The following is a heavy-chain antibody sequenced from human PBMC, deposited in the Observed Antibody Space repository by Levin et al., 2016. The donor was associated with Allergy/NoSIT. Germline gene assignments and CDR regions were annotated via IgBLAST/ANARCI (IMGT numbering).Heavy chain of an antibody. D-gene: IGHD2-2*02. J-gene: IGHJ5*02. CDR2: ISGSGGNT. CDR3: TKDPPIVVAPAAIRGNWFDP. CDR1: GFTFSTYA. Sequence: GESLKISCAASGFTFSTYAMSWVRQAPGKGLEWISAISGSGGNTYYVDSVKGRFTISRDNSQNTLYLQLNSLRAEDTAVYYCTKDPPIVVAPAAIRGNWFDPWGQGTLVTVAS. V-gene: IGHV3-23*01.